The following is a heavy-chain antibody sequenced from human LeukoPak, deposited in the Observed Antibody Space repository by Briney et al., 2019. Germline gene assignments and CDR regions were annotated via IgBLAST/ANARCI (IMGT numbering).Heavy chain of an antibody. J-gene: IGHJ4*02. CDR2: ISWNSGSI. Sequence: GGSLRLSCAASGFTFDDYAMHWVRQAPGKGLEWVSGISWNSGSIGYADSVKGRFTISRDNAKNSLYLQMNSLRAEDTALYYCAKSGPGFVRGVIVAYFDYWGQGTLVTVSS. D-gene: IGHD3-10*02. CDR1: GFTFDDYA. V-gene: IGHV3-9*01. CDR3: AKSGPGFVRGVIVAYFDY.